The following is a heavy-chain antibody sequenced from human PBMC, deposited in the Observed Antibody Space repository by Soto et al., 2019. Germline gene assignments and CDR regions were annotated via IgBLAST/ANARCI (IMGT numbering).Heavy chain of an antibody. CDR2: INHSGST. V-gene: IGHV4-34*01. CDR3: ARALIVATKLRFDP. Sequence: SETLSLTCAVYGGSFSGYYWSWIRQPPGKGLEWIGEINHSGSTNYNPSLKSRVTISVDTSKNQFSLKLSSVTAADTAVYYCARALIVATKLRFDPWGQGTLVTVSS. CDR1: GGSFSGYY. D-gene: IGHD5-12*01. J-gene: IGHJ5*02.